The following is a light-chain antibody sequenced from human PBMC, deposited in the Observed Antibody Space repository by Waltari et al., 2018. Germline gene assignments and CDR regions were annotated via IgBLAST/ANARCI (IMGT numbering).Light chain of an antibody. J-gene: IGLJ2*01. CDR3: SSYTSTSTVL. Sequence: QSALPQPASVSGSPGQSIIISCTGTSSDVGDYNYVSWYQQHPGKAPKLMIYEVTNRPSGVSNRFSGSKSGNTASLTISGLQAEDEADYYCSSYTSTSTVLFGGGTKLTVL. CDR1: SSDVGDYNY. CDR2: EVT. V-gene: IGLV2-14*01.